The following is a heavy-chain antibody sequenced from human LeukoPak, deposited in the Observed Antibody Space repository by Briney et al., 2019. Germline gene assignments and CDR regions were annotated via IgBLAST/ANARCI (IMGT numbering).Heavy chain of an antibody. J-gene: IGHJ4*02. CDR2: INSKTDGGTT. Sequence: GGSLRLSCAASGFTFSNAWMSWVRQAPGKGLEWVGRINSKTDGGTTDYAAPVKGRFTISRDDSKNSLYLQMNSLKTEDTAVYYCTVYNGLGSYSDYWGQGTLVTVSS. CDR1: GFTFSNAW. D-gene: IGHD5-24*01. CDR3: TVYNGLGSYSDY. V-gene: IGHV3-15*01.